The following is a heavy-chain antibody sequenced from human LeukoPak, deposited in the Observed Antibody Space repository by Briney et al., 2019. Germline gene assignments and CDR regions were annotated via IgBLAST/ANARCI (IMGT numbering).Heavy chain of an antibody. CDR1: GGSISSYY. D-gene: IGHD3-22*01. J-gene: IGHJ4*02. CDR3: AQFLPDDSSGYSPIADY. CDR2: IYYSGST. V-gene: IGHV4-59*01. Sequence: PSETLSLTCTVSGGSISSYYWSWIRQPPGKGLEWIGYIYYSGSTNYNPSLKSRVTISVDTSKNQFSLKLSSVTAADTAVYYCAQFLPDDSSGYSPIADYWGQGTLVTVSS.